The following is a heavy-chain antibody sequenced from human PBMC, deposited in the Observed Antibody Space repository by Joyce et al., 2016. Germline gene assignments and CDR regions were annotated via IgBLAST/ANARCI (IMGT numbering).Heavy chain of an antibody. CDR1: GYSFTSYW. J-gene: IGHJ4*02. Sequence: EVQLVQSGAEVRKPGESLRISCQGSGYSFTSYWITWVRQMPGKGLEWMGRIDPTDSYTSYSPSFRCNVTISVDKSIGTAYLQWSSLKASDTAMYYCARRGYCTTTSCLDDYWGQGTLVTVSS. D-gene: IGHD2-2*03. CDR3: ARRGYCTTTSCLDDY. CDR2: IDPTDSYT. V-gene: IGHV5-10-1*03.